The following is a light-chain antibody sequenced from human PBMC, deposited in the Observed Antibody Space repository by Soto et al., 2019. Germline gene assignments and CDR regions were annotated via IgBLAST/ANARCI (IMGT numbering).Light chain of an antibody. Sequence: QSALTQPASVSGWPGQSITISCTGGSSDVGGHNCVSWYQHSPGKAPKLLIYDVTNRPSGVSNRFSGSKSGNTASLTISGLQAEDEADYYCNSYTTSGTVVFGGGTKLTVL. V-gene: IGLV2-14*03. J-gene: IGLJ3*02. CDR2: DVT. CDR3: NSYTTSGTVV. CDR1: SSDVGGHNC.